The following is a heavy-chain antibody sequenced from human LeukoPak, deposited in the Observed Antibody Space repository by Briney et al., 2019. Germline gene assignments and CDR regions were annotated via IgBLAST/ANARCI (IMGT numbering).Heavy chain of an antibody. CDR3: AKDQGRDDY. Sequence: PGGSLRPSCAASGFTFSSYAMTWVRQAPGKGLEWVSTISGSGGSTYYADSVKGRFTISRDNSKNTVYLQMNSLRAEDTAVYFCAKDQGRDDYWGQGTLVTVSS. CDR1: GFTFSSYA. J-gene: IGHJ4*02. CDR2: ISGSGGST. V-gene: IGHV3-23*01.